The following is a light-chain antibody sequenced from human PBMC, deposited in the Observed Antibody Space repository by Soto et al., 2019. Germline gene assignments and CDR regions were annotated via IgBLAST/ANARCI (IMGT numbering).Light chain of an antibody. J-gene: IGKJ3*01. CDR1: QSVNSK. CDR3: QQYNNWPLFT. CDR2: GAS. V-gene: IGKV3-15*01. Sequence: DTVMTQSPATLSVSPGERATLSCRASQSVNSKLAWYQQKPGQAPRLLIYGASTRATGIPARFSGSGSGTEFTLAISSLQSEDFAIYYGQQYNNWPLFTFGPGTKVDIK.